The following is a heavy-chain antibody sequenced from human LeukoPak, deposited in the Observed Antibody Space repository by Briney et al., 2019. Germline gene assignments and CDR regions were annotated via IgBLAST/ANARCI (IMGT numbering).Heavy chain of an antibody. D-gene: IGHD6-19*01. CDR1: GFRFITYA. CDR2: VSGSGAST. V-gene: IGHV3-23*01. Sequence: GGSLRLSCAASGFRFITYAINWVRQAPGRGLEWVSSVSGSGASTYYADSVKGRFTISRDNSNNTVYLQMTSLRAEDTALYYCAKDWYSSGSGYFQNWGQGTLVIVSS. J-gene: IGHJ1*01. CDR3: AKDWYSSGSGYFQN.